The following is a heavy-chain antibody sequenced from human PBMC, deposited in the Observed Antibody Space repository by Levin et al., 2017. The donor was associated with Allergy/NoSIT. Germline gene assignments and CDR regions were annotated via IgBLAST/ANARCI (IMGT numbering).Heavy chain of an antibody. J-gene: IGHJ4*02. Sequence: QTLSLTCTFSGFSLSTSGMCVSWIRQPPGKALEWLARIDWDDDKFYSTSLKTRLTISKDTSKNQVVLTMTNMDPVDTATYYCARINNFGIVSTTADYHFDYWGQGTLVTVSS. CDR3: ARINNFGIVSTTADYHFDY. V-gene: IGHV2-70*16. CDR2: IDWDDDK. CDR1: GFSLSTSGMC. D-gene: IGHD5/OR15-5a*01.